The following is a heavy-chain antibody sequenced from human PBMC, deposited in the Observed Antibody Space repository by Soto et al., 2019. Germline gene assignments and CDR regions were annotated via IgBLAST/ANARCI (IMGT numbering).Heavy chain of an antibody. CDR2: ISWNSGNI. V-gene: IGHV3-9*01. Sequence: DVQLVESGGGLVQPGRSLRLSCAASGFTFDDYAMNWVRQAPGKGLEWVSSISWNSGNIVYADSVKGRFTISRDNAKNSLYLQMNGLRAEDTAFYYCAKGHTTAVFSYFALWGRGILVTVSS. D-gene: IGHD1-1*01. J-gene: IGHJ2*01. CDR1: GFTFDDYA. CDR3: AKGHTTAVFSYFAL.